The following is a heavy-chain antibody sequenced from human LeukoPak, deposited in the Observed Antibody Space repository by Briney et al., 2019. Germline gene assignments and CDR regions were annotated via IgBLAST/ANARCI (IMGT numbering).Heavy chain of an antibody. V-gene: IGHV3-23*01. D-gene: IGHD2-15*01. Sequence: GGSLRLSCAASGFTFSSYAMSWVRQAPGKGLEWVSAISGSGGSTYYADSVKGRFTISRDNSKNPLYLQMNSLRAEDTAVYYCAKSLGRLRYCSGGSCYAMDVWGQGTTVTVSS. CDR2: ISGSGGST. CDR1: GFTFSSYA. CDR3: AKSLGRLRYCSGGSCYAMDV. J-gene: IGHJ6*02.